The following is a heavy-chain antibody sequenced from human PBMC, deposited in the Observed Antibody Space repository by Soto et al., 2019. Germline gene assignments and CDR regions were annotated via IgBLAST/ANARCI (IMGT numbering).Heavy chain of an antibody. Sequence: QVQLVQSGAEVKKPGSSVKVSCKASGGTFSSYTISWVRQAPGQGLEWMGRIIPILGIANYAQKFQGRVTITADKSTSTAYMELSSLRSEDTAVYYCARYTGADYGDYVDAFDIWGQGTMVTVSS. V-gene: IGHV1-69*02. D-gene: IGHD4-17*01. CDR2: IIPILGIA. CDR3: ARYTGADYGDYVDAFDI. CDR1: GGTFSSYT. J-gene: IGHJ3*02.